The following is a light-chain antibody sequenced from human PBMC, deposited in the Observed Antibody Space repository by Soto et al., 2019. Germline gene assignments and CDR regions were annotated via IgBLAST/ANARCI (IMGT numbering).Light chain of an antibody. J-gene: IGKJ1*01. V-gene: IGKV3-20*01. CDR1: QSVSSSY. Sequence: MVFAQSPCTLSLSPGERATLSCRASQSVSSSYLAWYQQKPGQAPRLLIYGASSRATGIPDRFSGSGSGTDFTLTISRLEPEDFAVYYCQQYGSSPWTFGQGTNVDIK. CDR3: QQYGSSPWT. CDR2: GAS.